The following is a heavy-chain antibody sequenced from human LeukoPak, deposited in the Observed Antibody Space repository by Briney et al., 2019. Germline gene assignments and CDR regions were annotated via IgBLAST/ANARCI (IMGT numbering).Heavy chain of an antibody. Sequence: PSETLSLTCAVYGGSFSGYYWSWIRQPPGKGLDWIGEINHSGSTNYNPSLKSRVTISVDTSKNQLSLKLSSVTAADTAVYYCARGGGISWFDPWGQGTLVTVSS. V-gene: IGHV4-34*01. D-gene: IGHD3-3*02. CDR3: ARGGGISWFDP. CDR2: INHSGST. CDR1: GGSFSGYY. J-gene: IGHJ5*02.